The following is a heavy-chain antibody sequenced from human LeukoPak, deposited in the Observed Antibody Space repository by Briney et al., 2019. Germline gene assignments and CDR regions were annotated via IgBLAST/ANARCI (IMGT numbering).Heavy chain of an antibody. V-gene: IGHV4-39*01. CDR2: IYHSGNT. CDR3: AGSNHDNWFDP. Sequence: KPSETLSLTCTVSGGSISSGSYYCGWIRQPPGKGLEWIGSIYHSGNTYYNPSLKSRVTLSVDTSKNQFSLKLSSVTAADTAVYYCAGSNHDNWFDPWGQGTLVSVSS. CDR1: GGSISSGSYY. D-gene: IGHD3-16*02. J-gene: IGHJ5*02.